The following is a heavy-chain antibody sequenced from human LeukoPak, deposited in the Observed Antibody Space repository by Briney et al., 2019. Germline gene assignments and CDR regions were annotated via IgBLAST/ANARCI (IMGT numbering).Heavy chain of an antibody. Sequence: GGSLRLSCAVSGITLSNYGMSWVRQAPGKGLEWVAGISDSGGRTNYADSVKGRFTISRDNSKNTLYLQMNSLRAEDTAVYYCASERGRFDYWGQGTLVTVSS. CDR3: ASERGRFDY. D-gene: IGHD3-16*01. V-gene: IGHV3-23*01. J-gene: IGHJ4*02. CDR2: ISDSGGRT. CDR1: GITLSNYG.